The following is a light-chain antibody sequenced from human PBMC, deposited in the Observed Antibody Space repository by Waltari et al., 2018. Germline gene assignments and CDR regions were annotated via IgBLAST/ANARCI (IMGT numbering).Light chain of an antibody. Sequence: QLVLTQSPSASASLGASVKLTCPLSSGHSSYAIAWHHQQPEKGPRYLMKLNSDGRHSKGDGIPDRFSGSSSGAERYLTISSLQSEDEADYYCQTWGTGIVVFGGGTKLTVL. CDR1: SGHSSYA. CDR2: LNSDGRH. V-gene: IGLV4-69*01. J-gene: IGLJ2*01. CDR3: QTWGTGIVV.